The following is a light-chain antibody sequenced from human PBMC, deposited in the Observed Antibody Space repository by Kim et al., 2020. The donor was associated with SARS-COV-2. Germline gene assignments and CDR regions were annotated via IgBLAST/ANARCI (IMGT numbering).Light chain of an antibody. CDR1: KLGYKY. Sequence: SVSPGQAASITCSGDKLGYKYACWYQQKPGQSPVLVIYQDTKRPSGIPERFSGSNSGNTATLTISGTQAMDEADYYCQAWDSSTLVFGGGTQLTVL. J-gene: IGLJ2*01. CDR3: QAWDSSTLV. CDR2: QDT. V-gene: IGLV3-1*01.